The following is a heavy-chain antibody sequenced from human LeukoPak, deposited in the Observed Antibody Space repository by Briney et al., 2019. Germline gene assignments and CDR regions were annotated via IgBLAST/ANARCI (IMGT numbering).Heavy chain of an antibody. Sequence: GGSLRLSCAASGFIFSSYGMHWVRQAPGKGLEWVAVISYDGSNKYYADSVKGRFTISRDNSKNTLYLQMNSLRAEDTAVYYFAKDRGIVVVPDANDYWGQGTLVTVSS. J-gene: IGHJ4*02. D-gene: IGHD2-2*01. V-gene: IGHV3-30*18. CDR2: ISYDGSNK. CDR1: GFIFSSYG. CDR3: AKDRGIVVVPDANDY.